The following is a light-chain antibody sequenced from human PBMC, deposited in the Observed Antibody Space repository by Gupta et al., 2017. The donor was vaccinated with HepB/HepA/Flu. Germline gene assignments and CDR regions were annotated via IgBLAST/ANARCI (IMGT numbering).Light chain of an antibody. V-gene: IGLV3-1*01. Sequence: SYNLPQPPPLSFSPGQTASITCAGDKLGDKYACWYQQKRGQSPGLVIYQDSKRPSGIPERFSGSNSGNTATLTISGTQAMDEADYYCQAWDSSTAVFGGGTKLTVL. J-gene: IGLJ2*01. CDR2: QDS. CDR3: QAWDSSTAV. CDR1: KLGDKY.